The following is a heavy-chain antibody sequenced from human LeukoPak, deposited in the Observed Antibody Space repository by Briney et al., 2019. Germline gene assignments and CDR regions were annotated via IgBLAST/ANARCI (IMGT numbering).Heavy chain of an antibody. CDR2: IYYSGST. D-gene: IGHD3-22*01. CDR3: ARFSSSSCYFDL. Sequence: PSETLSLTCTVSGGSISSSSYYWGWIRQPPGKGLEWIGSIYYSGSTYYNPSLKSRVTISVDTSKNQFSLKLSSVTAADTAVYYCARFSSSSCYFDLWGRGTLVTVSS. CDR1: GGSISSSSYY. V-gene: IGHV4-39*07. J-gene: IGHJ2*01.